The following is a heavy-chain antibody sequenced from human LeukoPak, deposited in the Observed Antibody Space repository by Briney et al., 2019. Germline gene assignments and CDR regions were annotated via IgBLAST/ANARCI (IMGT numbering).Heavy chain of an antibody. CDR3: ATLSRVVWGEGRGYQYAMDV. CDR1: GFTFSSYA. CDR2: IKSKTDGGTT. Sequence: PGGSLRLSCAASGFTFSSYAMHWVRQAPGKGLEWVGRIKSKTDGGTTDYAAPVTGRFTISRDDSKNTLYLQMNSLKTEDTAVYYCATLSRVVWGEGRGYQYAMDVWGKGTTVTVSS. D-gene: IGHD3-10*01. J-gene: IGHJ6*04. V-gene: IGHV3-15*01.